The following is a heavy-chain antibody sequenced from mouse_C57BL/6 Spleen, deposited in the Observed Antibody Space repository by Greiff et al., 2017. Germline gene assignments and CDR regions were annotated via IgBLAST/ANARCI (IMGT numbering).Heavy chain of an antibody. V-gene: IGHV5-4*01. CDR3: AREDDFYAIDY. J-gene: IGHJ4*01. CDR1: GFTFSSYA. Sequence: EVMLVESGGGLVKPGGSLKLSCAASGFTFSSYAMSWVRQTPEKRLEWVATISDGGSYTYYPDNVKGRFTISRDNAKNNLYLQMSHLKSEDTAMYYCAREDDFYAIDYWGQGTSVTVSS. CDR2: ISDGGSYT.